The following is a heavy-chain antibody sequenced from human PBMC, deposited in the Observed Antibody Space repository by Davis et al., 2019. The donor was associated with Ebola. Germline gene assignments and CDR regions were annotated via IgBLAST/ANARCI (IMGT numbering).Heavy chain of an antibody. V-gene: IGHV3-23*01. CDR2: ISDSAIRT. D-gene: IGHD6-6*01. CDR1: GFIFSSYA. CDR3: AKDIRVGAHRGFDY. Sequence: PGGSLRLSCAASGFIFSSYALSWVRQAPGKGLEWVSTISDSAIRTYYADSVKGRITISRDNSQNTLYLQMNSLRADDTAIYYCAKDIRVGAHRGFDYWGQGTLVTVSS. J-gene: IGHJ4*02.